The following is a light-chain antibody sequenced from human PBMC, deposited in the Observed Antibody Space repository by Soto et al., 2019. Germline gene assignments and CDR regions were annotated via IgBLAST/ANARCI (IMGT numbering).Light chain of an antibody. CDR1: QSVYIN. CDR3: QQYRNWPRT. V-gene: IGKV3-15*01. Sequence: EIVLTQSPCTLSVSPGGRVTLSCRASQSVYINLAWYQQRAGQAPRLLVYGASTKATDMPGRFSGRGSGTEFTLTINNLQSEDFAVYYCQQYRNWPRTFGQGTKVDIK. CDR2: GAS. J-gene: IGKJ1*01.